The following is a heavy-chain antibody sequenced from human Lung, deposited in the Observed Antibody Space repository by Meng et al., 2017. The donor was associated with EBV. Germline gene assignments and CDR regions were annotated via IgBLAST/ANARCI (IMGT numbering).Heavy chain of an antibody. V-gene: IGHV4-34*01. CDR2: ISPSGST. D-gene: IGHD6-19*01. CDR1: SGSFSGYF. J-gene: IGHJ4*02. CDR3: ARGQWLDNS. Sequence: QGDAQRWCAGLLQPSESLSLTCAVYSGSFSGYFWSLIRQPPGKGLEWIGEISPSGSTNYNPSLKSRVTISVDKSKNQFSLKLTSVTVADTAVYYCARGQWLDNSWSQGTLVTVSS.